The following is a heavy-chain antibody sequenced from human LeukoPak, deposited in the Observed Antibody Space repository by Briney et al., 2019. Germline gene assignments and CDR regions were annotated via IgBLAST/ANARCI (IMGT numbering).Heavy chain of an antibody. CDR1: GYSFSIYW. D-gene: IGHD4-17*01. CDR2: IYPGDSDT. Sequence: GESLKISCKASGYSFSIYWIGWVRQLPGKGLEWIGIIYPGDSDTRYSPSFQGQVTISADKSVNTAYLQWSSLKASDTAMYYCARHSSWSSVTTPFDYWGQGTLVTVSS. V-gene: IGHV5-51*01. J-gene: IGHJ4*02. CDR3: ARHSSWSSVTTPFDY.